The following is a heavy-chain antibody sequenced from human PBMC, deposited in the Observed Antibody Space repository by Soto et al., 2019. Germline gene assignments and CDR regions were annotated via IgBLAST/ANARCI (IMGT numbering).Heavy chain of an antibody. V-gene: IGHV3-23*01. CDR1: GFPFSSYA. CDR2: ISGSGGST. J-gene: IGHJ3*02. Sequence: GGSLRLSCAASGFPFSSYAMSWVRQAPGKGLEWVSAISGSGGSTYYADSVKGRFTISRDNSKNTLYLQMNSLRAEDTAVYYCAKVVSSGWYTGAFDIWGQGTMVTVSS. CDR3: AKVVSSGWYTGAFDI. D-gene: IGHD6-19*01.